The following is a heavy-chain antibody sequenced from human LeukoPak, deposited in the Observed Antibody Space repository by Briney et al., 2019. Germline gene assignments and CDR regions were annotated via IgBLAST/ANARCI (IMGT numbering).Heavy chain of an antibody. J-gene: IGHJ4*02. Sequence: GGSLRLSCAASGFTFSSYAMSWVRQAAGKGLEWVSSISSSGGSTYHADSVKGRFTISRDYFKNTLFLQMNSLRAEDTAVYYCAKDLYTYGTTPLDYWGQGTLVTVSS. CDR3: AKDLYTYGTTPLDY. CDR1: GFTFSSYA. V-gene: IGHV3-23*01. CDR2: ISSSGGST. D-gene: IGHD4-17*01.